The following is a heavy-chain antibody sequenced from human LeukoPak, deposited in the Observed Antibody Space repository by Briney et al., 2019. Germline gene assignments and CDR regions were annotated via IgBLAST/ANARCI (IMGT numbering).Heavy chain of an antibody. V-gene: IGHV1-69*05. CDR2: IIPIFGTA. Sequence: GASVKVSCKASGGTFSSYAISWVRQASGQGLEWMGGIIPIFGTANYAQKFQGRVTITTDESTSTAYMELSSLRSEDTAVYYCAKERITMIVVVIKAGGSFDYWGQGTLVTVSS. CDR1: GGTFSSYA. J-gene: IGHJ4*02. CDR3: AKERITMIVVVIKAGGSFDY. D-gene: IGHD3-22*01.